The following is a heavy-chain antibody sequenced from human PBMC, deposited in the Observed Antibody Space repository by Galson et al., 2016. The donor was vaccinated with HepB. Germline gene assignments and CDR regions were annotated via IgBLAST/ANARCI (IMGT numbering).Heavy chain of an antibody. J-gene: IGHJ4*02. Sequence: SLRLSCAASGFTFSNAWMTWVRQAPGKGLEWVGRIKSETDGVTTDYAAPVKGRFTISRDDSKNMLYLQMNSLKTEDTAVYYCNTARTKWDYWGQGTLVTVSS. CDR1: GFTFSNAW. D-gene: IGHD1-14*01. CDR2: IKSETDGVTT. V-gene: IGHV3-15*01. CDR3: NTARTKWDY.